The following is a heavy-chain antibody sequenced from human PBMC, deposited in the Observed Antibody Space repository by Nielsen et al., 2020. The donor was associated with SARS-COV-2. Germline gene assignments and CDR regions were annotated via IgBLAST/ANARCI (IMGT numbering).Heavy chain of an antibody. V-gene: IGHV1-2*06. CDR1: GYTFTGYY. CDR2: INPNSGGT. CDR3: ARGPLRYFDWFDY. Sequence: ASVKVSCKASGYTFTGYYMHWVRQAPGQGLEWMGRINPNSGGTNYAQKFQGRVTTTRDTSISTAYMELSRLRSDDTAVYYCARGPLRYFDWFDYWGQGTLVTVSS. D-gene: IGHD3-9*01. J-gene: IGHJ4*02.